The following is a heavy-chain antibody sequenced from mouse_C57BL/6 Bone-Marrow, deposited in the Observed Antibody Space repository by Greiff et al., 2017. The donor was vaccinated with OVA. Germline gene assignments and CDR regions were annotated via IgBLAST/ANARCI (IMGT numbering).Heavy chain of an antibody. CDR1: GFTFSDAW. CDR2: IRNKANNHAT. Sequence: HLVESGGGLVQPGGSMKLSCAASGFTFSDAWMDWVRQSPEKGLEWVAEIRNKANNHATYYAESVKGRFTISRDDSKSSVYLQMNSLRAEDTGIYYCTYYSNYVRSYYAMDYWGQGTSVTVSS. V-gene: IGHV6-6*01. CDR3: TYYSNYVRSYYAMDY. J-gene: IGHJ4*01. D-gene: IGHD2-5*01.